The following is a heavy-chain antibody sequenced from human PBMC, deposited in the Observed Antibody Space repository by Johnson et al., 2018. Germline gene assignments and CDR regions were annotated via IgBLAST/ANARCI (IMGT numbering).Heavy chain of an antibody. Sequence: VQLVESGGGLVQPGGSLRLSCAASGFTFSSYDMHWVRQATGKGLEWVSAMGIAGDTYYRGSGKGRFTISRENAKNSLYLQMNSLRDEDTAVYYCARDEQANYYYYYMDVWGKGTTVTVSS. CDR1: GFTFSSYD. CDR3: ARDEQANYYYYYMDV. D-gene: IGHD1/OR15-1a*01. V-gene: IGHV3-13*01. J-gene: IGHJ6*03. CDR2: MGIAGDT.